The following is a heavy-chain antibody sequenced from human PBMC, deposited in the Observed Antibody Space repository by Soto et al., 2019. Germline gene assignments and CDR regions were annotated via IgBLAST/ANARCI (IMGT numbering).Heavy chain of an antibody. CDR3: ARGRGDIVATISLKGYYYGMDV. V-gene: IGHV1-69*05. CDR2: IIPIFGTA. J-gene: IGHJ6*02. CDR1: GGTFSSYA. Sequence: SVKVSCKASGGTFSSYAISWVRQAPGQGLEWMGGIIPIFGTANYAQKFQGWVTMTRDTSISTAYMELSRLRSDDTAVYYCARGRGDIVATISLKGYYYGMDVWGQGTTVTVSS. D-gene: IGHD5-12*01.